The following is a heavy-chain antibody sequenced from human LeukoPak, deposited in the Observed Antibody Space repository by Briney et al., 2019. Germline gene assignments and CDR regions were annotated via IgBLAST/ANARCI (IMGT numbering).Heavy chain of an antibody. Sequence: GGSLRLSCAASGFTFSSYEMNWVRQAPGKGLEWVSYISSIGSTIYYADSVKGRFTISRDNAKNSLYLQMNSLRAEDTAVYYCARGALGYCSGGSCYSDDAFDIWGQGTMVTVSS. CDR2: ISSIGSTI. V-gene: IGHV3-48*03. J-gene: IGHJ3*02. CDR3: ARGALGYCSGGSCYSDDAFDI. CDR1: GFTFSSYE. D-gene: IGHD2-15*01.